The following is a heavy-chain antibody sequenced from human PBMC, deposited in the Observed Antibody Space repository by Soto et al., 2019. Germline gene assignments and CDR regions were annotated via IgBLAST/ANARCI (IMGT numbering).Heavy chain of an antibody. J-gene: IGHJ4*02. CDR3: ARDGRGGIFGSYGSLGVDY. CDR2: IWYDGSNK. CDR1: GFTFSSYG. D-gene: IGHD5-18*01. Sequence: QVQLVESGGGVVQPGRSLRLSCAASGFTFSSYGMHWVRQAPGKGLEWVAVIWYDGSNKYYADSVKGRFTISRDNSKNTLYLQMNSLGAEDTAVYYCARDGRGGIFGSYGSLGVDYWGQGTLVTVSS. V-gene: IGHV3-33*01.